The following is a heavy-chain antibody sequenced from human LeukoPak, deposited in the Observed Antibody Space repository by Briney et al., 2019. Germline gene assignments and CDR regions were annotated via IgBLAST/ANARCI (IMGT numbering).Heavy chain of an antibody. CDR3: ARGGRIAAAIDY. CDR1: GGSISSGSYY. CDR2: IYYSGST. J-gene: IGHJ4*02. V-gene: IGHV4-61*10. D-gene: IGHD6-13*01. Sequence: SSETLSLTCTVSGGSISSGSYYWSWIRQPAGEGLEWIGYIYYSGSTNYNPSLKSRVTISVDTSKNQFSLKLSSVTAADTAVYYCARGGRIAAAIDYWGQGTLVTVSS.